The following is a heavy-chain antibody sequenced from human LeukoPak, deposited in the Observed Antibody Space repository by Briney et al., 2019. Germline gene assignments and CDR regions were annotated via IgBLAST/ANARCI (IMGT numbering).Heavy chain of an antibody. J-gene: IGHJ6*03. CDR1: GFSFSSYW. CDR2: IRQDESER. Sequence: GGSLRLSCAGSGFSFSSYWMTWVRQPPGKGPEWVANIRQDESERYSADSVKGRFTISRDNAKKSVYLYMSSLRAEDTALYYCARLSAYYYGSYFYYYMDVWGKGTTVTVSS. D-gene: IGHD3-10*01. V-gene: IGHV3-7*01. CDR3: ARLSAYYYGSYFYYYMDV.